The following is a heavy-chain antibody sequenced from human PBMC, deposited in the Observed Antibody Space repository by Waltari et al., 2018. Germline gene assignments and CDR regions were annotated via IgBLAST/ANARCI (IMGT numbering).Heavy chain of an antibody. J-gene: IGHJ6*03. CDR3: ARSSGKRAATQPHYYMDV. D-gene: IGHD2-15*01. V-gene: IGHV1-46*01. Sequence: QVQLVQSGAEVKKPGASVKVSCKASGYTFTSYYMHWVRQAPGQGLEWMGIINPIGGSTTYAQKFQGRVTMTRDTSTSAVYMELGSLRSEDTAVYYCARSSGKRAATQPHYYMDVWGKGTTVTVSS. CDR2: INPIGGST. CDR1: GYTFTSYY.